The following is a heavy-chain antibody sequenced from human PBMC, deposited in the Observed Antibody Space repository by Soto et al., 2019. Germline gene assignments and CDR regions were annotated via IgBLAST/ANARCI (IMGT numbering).Heavy chain of an antibody. D-gene: IGHD4-17*01. CDR3: ARSQTTVTSYDY. CDR2: ISYSGST. J-gene: IGHJ4*02. CDR1: GASISSSRYS. Sequence: PSETLSLTCTVSGASISSSRYSWGWIRQPPGKGLEWIGSISYSGSTDYNASLKSLITISVDTSKNQVSLKLSSVTAADTAVYYCARSQTTVTSYDYWGQGTLVTVSS. V-gene: IGHV4-39*07.